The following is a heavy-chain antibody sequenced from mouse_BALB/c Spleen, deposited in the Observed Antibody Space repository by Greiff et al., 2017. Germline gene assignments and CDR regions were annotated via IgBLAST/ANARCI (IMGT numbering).Heavy chain of an antibody. Sequence: QVHVKQSGPGLVAPSQSLSITCTVSGFSLTSYGVHWVRQPPGKGLEWLGVIWAGGSTNYNSALMSRLSISKDNSKSQVFLKMNSLQTDDTAMYYCARVGNYFYYAMDYWGQGTSVTVAS. CDR3: ARVGNYFYYAMDY. CDR2: IWAGGST. CDR1: GFSLTSYG. J-gene: IGHJ4*01. V-gene: IGHV2-9*02. D-gene: IGHD2-1*01.